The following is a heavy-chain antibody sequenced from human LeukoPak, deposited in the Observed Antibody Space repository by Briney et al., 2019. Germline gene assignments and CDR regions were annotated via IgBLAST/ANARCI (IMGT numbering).Heavy chain of an antibody. CDR1: GLTFSRYS. V-gene: IGHV3-48*02. Sequence: SGGSLRLSCAASGLTFSRYSMNWVRQAPGKGLEWVSYISSSSSTIYYADSVKGRFTISRDNAKNSLYLQMNSLRDEDTAVYYCVRRGDTAMVTGFCDYWGQGTLVTVSS. J-gene: IGHJ4*02. CDR2: ISSSSSTI. D-gene: IGHD5-18*01. CDR3: VRRGDTAMVTGFCDY.